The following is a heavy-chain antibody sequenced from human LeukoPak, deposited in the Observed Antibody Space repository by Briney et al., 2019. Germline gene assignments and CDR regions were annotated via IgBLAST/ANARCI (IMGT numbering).Heavy chain of an antibody. D-gene: IGHD3-10*01. V-gene: IGHV3-23*01. J-gene: IGHJ4*02. CDR2: ISGSGGST. Sequence: GGSLRLSCAASGFTFSSYAMSWVRQAPGKGLEWVSAISGSGGSTYYADSVKGRFTISRDNSKNTLYLQMNSLRAEDTAVYYCAKNSLFTMVREVTLGYWGQGTLVTVSS. CDR1: GFTFSSYA. CDR3: AKNSLFTMVREVTLGY.